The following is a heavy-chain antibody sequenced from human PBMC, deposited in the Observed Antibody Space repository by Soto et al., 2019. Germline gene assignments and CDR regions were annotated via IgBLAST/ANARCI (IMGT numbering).Heavy chain of an antibody. CDR2: ISAYNGNT. D-gene: IGHD4-17*01. CDR1: GYTFTSYG. Sequence: ASVKVSCKASGYTFTSYGISWVRQAPGQGLEWMGWISAYNGNTNYAQKLQGRVTMTTDTSTSTAYMELRSLRSDDTAVYYCARVVDYGDYVLNNPLGYYMDVWGKGTTVTVSS. V-gene: IGHV1-18*01. CDR3: ARVVDYGDYVLNNPLGYYMDV. J-gene: IGHJ6*03.